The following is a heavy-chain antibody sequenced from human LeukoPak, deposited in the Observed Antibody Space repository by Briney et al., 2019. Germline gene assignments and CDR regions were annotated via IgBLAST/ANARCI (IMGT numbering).Heavy chain of an antibody. J-gene: IGHJ6*02. CDR2: INHSGST. D-gene: IGHD3-3*01. Sequence: PSETLSLTCAVYGGSFSGYYWSSIRQPPGKGLEWIGEINHSGSTNYNPSLKSRVTISVDTSKNQFSLKLSSVTAADTAVYYCARVTLYDFWSGNYYGMDVWGQGTTVTVSS. CDR3: ARVTLYDFWSGNYYGMDV. CDR1: GGSFSGYY. V-gene: IGHV4-34*01.